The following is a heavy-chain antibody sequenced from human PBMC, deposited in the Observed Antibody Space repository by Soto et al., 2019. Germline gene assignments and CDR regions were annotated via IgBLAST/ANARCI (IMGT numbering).Heavy chain of an antibody. V-gene: IGHV3-15*01. CDR1: GFTFTKAW. Sequence: PGGSLRLSCAASGFTFTKAWMTWVRQAPGKGLEWVGRIKSRADGGTTDYAASVKDRFIISRDDSNDTLYLHMNRLASDDTAVYYCVRMASSGTLNWFDPWGQGTLVTVSS. CDR3: VRMASSGTLNWFDP. D-gene: IGHD1-1*01. J-gene: IGHJ5*02. CDR2: IKSRADGGTT.